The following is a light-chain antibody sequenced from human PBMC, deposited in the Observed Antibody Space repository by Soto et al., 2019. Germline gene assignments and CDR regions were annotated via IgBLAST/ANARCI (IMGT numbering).Light chain of an antibody. J-gene: IGKJ1*01. CDR3: QQYNGAPWT. Sequence: DIQMTQSPSSLSASVGDRVTITCRASQGISNYLAWYQQKSEKVPKLLIYGASTLQLGVPSRFSGSGSGTDFTLTISTLQPEDVATYYCQQYNGAPWTFGQGTKVEIK. CDR2: GAS. V-gene: IGKV1-27*01. CDR1: QGISNY.